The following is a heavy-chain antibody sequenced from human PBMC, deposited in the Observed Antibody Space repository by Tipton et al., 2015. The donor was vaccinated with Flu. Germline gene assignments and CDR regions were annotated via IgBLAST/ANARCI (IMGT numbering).Heavy chain of an antibody. J-gene: IGHJ3*02. Sequence: TLSLTCTVSGGSISSSSYYWGWIRQPPGRGLEWIGSIYYSGSTYYNPSLKSRVTISVDTSKNQFSLKLSSVTAADTAVYYCASNTYCGGDCYSLRNAFDIWGQGTMVTVSS. CDR2: IYYSGST. CDR3: ASNTYCGGDCYSLRNAFDI. CDR1: GGSISSSSYY. V-gene: IGHV4-39*01. D-gene: IGHD2-21*01.